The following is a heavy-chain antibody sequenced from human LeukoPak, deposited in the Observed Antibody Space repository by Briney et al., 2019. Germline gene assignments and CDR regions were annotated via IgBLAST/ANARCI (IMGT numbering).Heavy chain of an antibody. V-gene: IGHV3-30*02. CDR2: IRYDGSNK. D-gene: IGHD4-17*01. Sequence: GGSLRLSCAASGFTFSSYGMHWVRQAPGKGLEWVAFIRYDGSNKYYADSVKGRFTISRDNSKNTLYLQMNSLRAEDTAVYYCAKPIYGDYSYAFDIWGQGTMVTVSS. CDR3: AKPIYGDYSYAFDI. CDR1: GFTFSSYG. J-gene: IGHJ3*02.